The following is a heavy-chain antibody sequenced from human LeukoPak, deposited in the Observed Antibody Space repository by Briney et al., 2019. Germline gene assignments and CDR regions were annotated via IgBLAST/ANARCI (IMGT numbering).Heavy chain of an antibody. D-gene: IGHD6-6*01. V-gene: IGHV4-59*01. CDR2: IYYSGST. CDR1: GGSISSYY. J-gene: IGHJ6*02. CDR3: TRVPHSSSYYGMDV. Sequence: SGTLSLTCTVSGGSISSYYWSWIRQPPGKGLEWIGYIYYSGSTNYNPSLKSRVTISVDTSKNQFSLKLSSVTAADTAVYYCTRVPHSSSYYGMDVWGQGTTVTVSS.